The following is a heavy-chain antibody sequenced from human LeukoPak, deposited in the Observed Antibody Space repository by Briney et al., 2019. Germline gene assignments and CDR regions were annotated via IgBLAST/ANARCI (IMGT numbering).Heavy chain of an antibody. V-gene: IGHV3-48*03. D-gene: IGHD3-10*01. CDR3: VTTMVRGVINEWFDP. J-gene: IGHJ5*02. Sequence: PGGSLRLSCAASGFTFSSYEMNWVRQAPGKGLEWVSYISSSGSTIYYADSVKGRFTISRDNAKNSLYLQMNSLRAEDTAVYYCVTTMVRGVINEWFDPWGQRTLVTVSS. CDR2: ISSSGSTI. CDR1: GFTFSSYE.